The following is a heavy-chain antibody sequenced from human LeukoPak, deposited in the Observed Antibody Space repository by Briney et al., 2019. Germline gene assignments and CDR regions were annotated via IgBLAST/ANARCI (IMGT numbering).Heavy chain of an antibody. V-gene: IGHV1-8*03. J-gene: IGHJ6*03. CDR2: MNPNSGNT. CDR3: ARAAYSSSWSYYYYYMDV. D-gene: IGHD6-13*01. Sequence: ASVKVSCKASGYTFTSYGINWVRQATGQGLEWMGWMNPNSGNTGYAQKFQGRVTITRNTSISTAYMELSSLRSEDTAVYYCARAAYSSSWSYYYYYMDVWGKGTTVTVSS. CDR1: GYTFTSYG.